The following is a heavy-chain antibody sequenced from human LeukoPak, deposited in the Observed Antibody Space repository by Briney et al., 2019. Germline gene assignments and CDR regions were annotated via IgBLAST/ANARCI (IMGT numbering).Heavy chain of an antibody. V-gene: IGHV3-15*01. CDR1: GFTFSSYG. J-gene: IGHJ4*02. D-gene: IGHD2-2*01. CDR3: TSPVVVPSVPDY. CDR2: IKSKTDGGTT. Sequence: GGSLRLSCAASGFTFSSYGMSWVRRAPGKGLEWVGRIKSKTDGGTTDYAAPVKGRFTISRDDSKNTLYLQMNSLKTEDTAVYYCTSPVVVPSVPDYWGQGTLVTVSS.